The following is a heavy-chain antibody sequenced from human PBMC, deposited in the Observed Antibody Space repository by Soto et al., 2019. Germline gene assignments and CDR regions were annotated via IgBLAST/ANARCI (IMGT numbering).Heavy chain of an antibody. Sequence: EVRLVESGGGLVQPWGSLKVSCAASGFMFSSYWMTWVRQAPGKGLEWVANMKEDGIEKYYVDSVKGRFTISRDNAKNSLYLQMNSLRAEDTAVYYCARYGGFGVTRQLDYWGQGTLVIVSS. V-gene: IGHV3-7*01. J-gene: IGHJ4*02. CDR1: GFMFSSYW. CDR2: MKEDGIEK. CDR3: ARYGGFGVTRQLDY. D-gene: IGHD3-10*01.